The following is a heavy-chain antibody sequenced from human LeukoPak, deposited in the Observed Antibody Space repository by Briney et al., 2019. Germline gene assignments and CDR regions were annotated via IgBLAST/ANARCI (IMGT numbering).Heavy chain of an antibody. J-gene: IGHJ5*02. V-gene: IGHV4-34*01. CDR1: GGSFSGYY. CDR3: ASTLNWFDP. D-gene: IGHD2-15*01. Sequence: SETLSHTCAVYGGSFSGYYWSWIRQPPGKGLEWIGEINHSGSTNYNPSLKSRVTISVDTSKNQFSLKLSSVTAADTAVYYCASTLNWFDPWGQGTLVTVSS. CDR2: INHSGST.